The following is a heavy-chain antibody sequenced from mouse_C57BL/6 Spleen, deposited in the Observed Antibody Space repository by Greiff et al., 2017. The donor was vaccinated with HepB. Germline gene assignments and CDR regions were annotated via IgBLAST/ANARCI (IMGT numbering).Heavy chain of an antibody. J-gene: IGHJ2*01. Sequence: QVQLQQPGAELVRPGTSVKLSCKASGYTFTSYWMHWVKQRPGQGLEWIGVIDPSDSYTNYNQKFKGKATLTVDTFSSTAYMQLSSLTSEDSAVYYCARREAYYSPFDYWGQGTTLTVSS. D-gene: IGHD2-12*01. CDR2: IDPSDSYT. CDR3: ARREAYYSPFDY. V-gene: IGHV1-59*01. CDR1: GYTFTSYW.